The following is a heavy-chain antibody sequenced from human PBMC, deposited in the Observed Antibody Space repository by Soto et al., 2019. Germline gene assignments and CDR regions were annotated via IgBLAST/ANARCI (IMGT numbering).Heavy chain of an antibody. Sequence: PSETLSLTCTVSGGSISSYYWSWIRQPAGKRLEWIGRIYTSGGTNYNPSLKSRVTMSVDTSKDQFSLKLSSVTAADTAVYYCARRSNYFDYWGQGTLVTVSS. V-gene: IGHV4-4*07. CDR3: ARRSNYFDY. CDR2: IYTSGGT. D-gene: IGHD3-10*01. CDR1: GGSISSYY. J-gene: IGHJ4*02.